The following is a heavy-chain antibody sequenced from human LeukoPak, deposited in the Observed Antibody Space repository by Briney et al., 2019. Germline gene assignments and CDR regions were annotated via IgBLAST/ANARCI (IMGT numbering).Heavy chain of an antibody. V-gene: IGHV3-23*01. D-gene: IGHD2-15*01. CDR2: MSSSGDGR. J-gene: IGHJ4*02. CDR1: GFSFSSYA. Sequence: GGSLRLSCATSGFSFSSYAMSWVRQAPGKGLEWVSAMSSSGDGRYYAASVRGRFTISRGTSRSTLYLQMNSLRAEDAAVYYCAKAPVTSCRGALCYPFDYWGQGTLVTVSS. CDR3: AKAPVTSCRGALCYPFDY.